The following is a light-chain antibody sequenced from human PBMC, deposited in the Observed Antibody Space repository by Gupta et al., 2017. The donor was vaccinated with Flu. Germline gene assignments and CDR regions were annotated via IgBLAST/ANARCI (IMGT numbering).Light chain of an antibody. CDR2: SNN. J-gene: IGLJ3*02. CDR1: NSNIVGGT. Sequence: QSVLTQPPSASGTPGQRVTISCSGSNSNIVGGTVSWYQQLPGTAPKLLIYSNNERPSGVPDRFSGSKSGTSASLAISGLQSDDEADYYCAAWDDSLDGHVFGGGTKLTVL. CDR3: AAWDDSLDGHV. V-gene: IGLV1-44*01.